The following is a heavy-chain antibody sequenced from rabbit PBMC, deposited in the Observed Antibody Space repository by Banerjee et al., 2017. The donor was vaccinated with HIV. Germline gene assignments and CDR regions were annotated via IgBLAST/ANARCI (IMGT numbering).Heavy chain of an antibody. D-gene: IGHD4-1*01. CDR2: IDVSSGST. CDR1: GFSFSNGYV. V-gene: IGHV1S45*01. CDR3: ARDLAGVIGWNFGL. J-gene: IGHJ6*01. Sequence: QEQLEESGGDLVKPEGSLTLTCTASGFSFSNGYVMCWVRQAPGKGLEWIACIDVSSGSTHYASWAKGRFTISRSTSLLTVTLQMTSLTAADTATYFCARDLAGVIGWNFGLWGPGTLVTVS.